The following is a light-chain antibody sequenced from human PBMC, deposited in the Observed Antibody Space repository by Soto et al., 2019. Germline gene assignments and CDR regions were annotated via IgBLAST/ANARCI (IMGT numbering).Light chain of an antibody. Sequence: EIVMTQSPTTLSVSPGESSSLPCMASQSVRSSYLAWYQQTPGQAPRLLIYAASSRATGIPDRFSGSGSGTDFSLTISRLEPEDFAVYYCQHYVSPPITFGHVTRLEIK. CDR3: QHYVSPPIT. CDR1: QSVRSSY. V-gene: IGKV3-20*01. CDR2: AAS. J-gene: IGKJ5*01.